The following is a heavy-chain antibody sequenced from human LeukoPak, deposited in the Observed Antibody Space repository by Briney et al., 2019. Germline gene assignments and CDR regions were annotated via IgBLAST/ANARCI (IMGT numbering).Heavy chain of an antibody. V-gene: IGHV4-39*01. D-gene: IGHD3-9*01. CDR1: GGSISSSFYY. Sequence: SETLSLTCSVSGGSISSSFYYWGWIRQPPGKGLDWIGTIYYDNGSTYYNPSLKSRVTISVDTSMNQFSLKLSSVTAADTAMYYCARPSGFTGYYYFDYWGQGTLVTVSS. CDR3: ARPSGFTGYYYFDY. J-gene: IGHJ4*02. CDR2: IYYDNGST.